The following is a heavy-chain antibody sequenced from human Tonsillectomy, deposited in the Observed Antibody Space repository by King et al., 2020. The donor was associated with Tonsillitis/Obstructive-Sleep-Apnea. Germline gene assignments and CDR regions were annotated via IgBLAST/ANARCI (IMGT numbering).Heavy chain of an antibody. CDR1: GYTFTNYA. D-gene: IGHD6-13*01. J-gene: IGHJ4*02. CDR2: INAGHGNT. V-gene: IGHV1-3*01. Sequence: QLVQSGAEVKKPGASVKVSCKASGYTFTNYALHWVRQAPGQRLEWMGWINAGHGNTKYSQKFQGRVTITRDTSASTAYMEVGSLRSEDTAVYYCAREGEVAAATYYFDYWGQGTLVTVSS. CDR3: AREGEVAAATYYFDY.